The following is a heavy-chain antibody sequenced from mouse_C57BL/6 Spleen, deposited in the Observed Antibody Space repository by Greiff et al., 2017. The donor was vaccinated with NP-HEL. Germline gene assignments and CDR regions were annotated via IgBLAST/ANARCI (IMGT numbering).Heavy chain of an antibody. J-gene: IGHJ4*01. D-gene: IGHD2-1*01. Sequence: QVQLQQPGAELVRPGSSVKLSCKASGYTFTSYWMDWVKQRPGQGLEWIGNIYPSDSETHYNQKFKDKATLTVDKSSSTAYMQLSSLTSEDSAVYYCAREEGFYYGNYVNYAMDYWGQGTSVTVSS. CDR3: AREEGFYYGNYVNYAMDY. CDR1: GYTFTSYW. CDR2: IYPSDSET. V-gene: IGHV1-61*01.